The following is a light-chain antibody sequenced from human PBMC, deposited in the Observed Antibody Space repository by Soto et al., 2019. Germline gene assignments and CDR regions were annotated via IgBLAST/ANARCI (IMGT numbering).Light chain of an antibody. J-gene: IGKJ4*01. CDR3: QQYYSSPVP. CDR1: ESVSST. CDR2: GAS. V-gene: IGKV3-15*01. Sequence: TAQCRATVSAPPREREALCVRASESVSSTLAWYQQRPGQAPRLVISGASTRATGIPARLSGGGSATEVTLTISSLQAEEVAVYYCQQYYSSPVPFGGGTKVDI.